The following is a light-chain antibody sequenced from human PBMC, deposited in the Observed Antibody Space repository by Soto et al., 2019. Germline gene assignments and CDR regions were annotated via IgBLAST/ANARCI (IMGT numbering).Light chain of an antibody. J-gene: IGKJ5*01. CDR1: QSVSSN. Sequence: EIVLTQSPGTLSLSPGERATLSCRASQSVSSNLAWYQQKPGQAPRLLIYGAPTRATDIPVRFSGSGSGTDFTLTISSLEPEDSAVYYCQQRHMWPITFGQGTRLEIK. CDR2: GAP. V-gene: IGKV3-11*01. CDR3: QQRHMWPIT.